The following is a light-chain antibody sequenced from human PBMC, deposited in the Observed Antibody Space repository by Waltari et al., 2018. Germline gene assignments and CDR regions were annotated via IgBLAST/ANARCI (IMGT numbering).Light chain of an antibody. J-gene: IGKJ2*01. V-gene: IGKV4-1*01. CDR3: QQYYSTMYT. CDR2: WAS. CDR1: QNLLYSSDNKNY. Sequence: DIVMTQSPDSLGVSLGERATINCKSSQNLLYSSDNKNYLAWYQQKPGQPPKLLISWASTRESGVPDRFSDSGSGTDFTLTISSLKAEDVAVYYCQQYYSTMYTFGQGTKLEIK.